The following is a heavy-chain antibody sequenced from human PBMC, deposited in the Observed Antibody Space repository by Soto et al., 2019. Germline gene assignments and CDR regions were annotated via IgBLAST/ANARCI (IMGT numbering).Heavy chain of an antibody. J-gene: IGHJ5*02. CDR3: ATWTLAYCGGDCYSYPHGALGWFDP. Sequence: QVQLVQSGAEVKKPGSSVKVSCKASGGTFSSYAISWVRQAPGQGLEWMGGIIPIFGTANYAQKFQGRVTITADESTSPAYMELSSLRAEDTAVYYCATWTLAYCGGDCYSYPHGALGWFDPWGQGTLVTVSS. V-gene: IGHV1-69*12. D-gene: IGHD2-21*02. CDR1: GGTFSSYA. CDR2: IIPIFGTA.